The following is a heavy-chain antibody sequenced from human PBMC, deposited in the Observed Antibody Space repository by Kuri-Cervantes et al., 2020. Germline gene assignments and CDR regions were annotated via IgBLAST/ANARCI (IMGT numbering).Heavy chain of an antibody. CDR1: GFTFSSYG. V-gene: IGHV3-30*06. Sequence: LTCAASGFTFSSYGMHWVRQAPGKGLEWVAVISYDGSNKYYADSVKGRFTISRDNSKNTLYLQMNSLRAEDTAVYYCARDIARRQSYSSSALGIYYYGMDVWGQGTTVTVSS. D-gene: IGHD6-6*01. CDR2: ISYDGSNK. J-gene: IGHJ6*02. CDR3: ARDIARRQSYSSSALGIYYYGMDV.